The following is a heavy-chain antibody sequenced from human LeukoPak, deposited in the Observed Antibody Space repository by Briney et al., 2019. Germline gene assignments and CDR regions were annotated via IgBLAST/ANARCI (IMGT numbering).Heavy chain of an antibody. Sequence: GGSLRLSCAASGFTFSSYSMNWVRQAPGKGLEWGSYISSSSSTIYYADSVKGRFTISRDNAKNSLYLQMNSLRAEDTAVYYCARDRYGGSSDPSPFHYWGQGTLVTVSS. CDR3: ARDRYGGSSDPSPFHY. CDR2: ISSSSSTI. CDR1: GFTFSSYS. D-gene: IGHD4-23*01. V-gene: IGHV3-48*04. J-gene: IGHJ4*02.